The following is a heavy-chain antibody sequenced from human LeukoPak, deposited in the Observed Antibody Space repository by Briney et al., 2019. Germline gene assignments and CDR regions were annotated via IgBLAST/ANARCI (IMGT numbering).Heavy chain of an antibody. D-gene: IGHD5-12*01. CDR2: IRSGGTT. CDR1: GFTVSNNY. J-gene: IGHJ4*02. CDR3: ARDSDSGYGPFAS. V-gene: IGHV3-53*01. Sequence: AGGSLRLSCAASGFTVSNNYMSWVRQAPGKGQEGVSVIRSGGTTNYADSVQGRFTISRDNSKTTVYLHMNSLRAEDTAVYYCARDSDSGYGPFASWGQGTLVTVSS.